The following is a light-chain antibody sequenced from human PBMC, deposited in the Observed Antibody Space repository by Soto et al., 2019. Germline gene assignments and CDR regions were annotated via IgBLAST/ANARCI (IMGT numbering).Light chain of an antibody. Sequence: EIVMTQSPASLSVSPGESATLSCRASQSVCTYLAWYHQKPGQAPRLXIYGASSRATGIPDRFSGSGSGTDFTLTISSLDPEDFAVYFCQQYGYSPRTFGQGTKVDIK. CDR3: QQYGYSPRT. CDR2: GAS. J-gene: IGKJ1*01. V-gene: IGKV3-20*01. CDR1: QSVCTY.